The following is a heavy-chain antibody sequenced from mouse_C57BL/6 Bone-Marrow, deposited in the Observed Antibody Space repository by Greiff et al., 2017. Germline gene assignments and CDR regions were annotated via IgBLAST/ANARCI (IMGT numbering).Heavy chain of an antibody. CDR3: AIGYYGSSPDY. D-gene: IGHD1-1*01. V-gene: IGHV1-80*01. Sequence: QVQLQQSGAELVKPGASVKISCKASGYAFSSYWMNWVKQRPGKGLEWIGKIYPGDGDTNYNGKFKGKATLTADKSSSTAYMQLSSLTSEDSAVYFCAIGYYGSSPDYWGQGTTLTVSS. CDR2: IYPGDGDT. J-gene: IGHJ2*01. CDR1: GYAFSSYW.